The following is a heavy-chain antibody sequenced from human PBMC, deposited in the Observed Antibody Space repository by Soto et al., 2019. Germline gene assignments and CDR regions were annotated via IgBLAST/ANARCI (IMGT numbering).Heavy chain of an antibody. CDR1: GFTFSSYW. V-gene: IGHV3-7*05. Sequence: GSLRLSCAASGFTFSSYWMSWVRQAPGKGLEWVANIKQDGSEKYYVDSVKGRFTISRDNAKNSLYLQMNSLRAEDTAVYYCARVDTIFGVDYYFDYWGQGTLVTVSS. J-gene: IGHJ4*02. D-gene: IGHD3-3*01. CDR3: ARVDTIFGVDYYFDY. CDR2: IKQDGSEK.